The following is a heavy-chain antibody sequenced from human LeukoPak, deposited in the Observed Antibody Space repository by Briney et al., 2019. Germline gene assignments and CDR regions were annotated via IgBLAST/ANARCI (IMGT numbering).Heavy chain of an antibody. CDR3: ARADIRQVLWFGEFAFDY. D-gene: IGHD3-10*01. J-gene: IGHJ4*02. Sequence: GASVKVSCKASGYTFTSYYMHWVRQAPGQGLEWMGIINPSGGSTSYAQKFQGRVTMTRDTSTSTVYMELSSLRSEDTAVYYCARADIRQVLWFGEFAFDYWGQGTLVTVSS. CDR1: GYTFTSYY. CDR2: INPSGGST. V-gene: IGHV1-46*01.